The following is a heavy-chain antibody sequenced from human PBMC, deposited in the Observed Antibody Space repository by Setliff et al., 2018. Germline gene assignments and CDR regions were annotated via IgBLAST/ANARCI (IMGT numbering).Heavy chain of an antibody. Sequence: GGSLRLSCVASGFTFSNYGMHWVRQAPGKGLEWVALIWNDGSSKFYGDSVKGRFTISRDNSKNTLYLQMDSLRAEDTAVYYCARNWVTAQHYYYGMDVWCQGTTVTVSS. CDR1: GFTFSNYG. J-gene: IGHJ6*02. D-gene: IGHD2-21*02. CDR3: ARNWVTAQHYYYGMDV. V-gene: IGHV3-33*01. CDR2: IWNDGSSK.